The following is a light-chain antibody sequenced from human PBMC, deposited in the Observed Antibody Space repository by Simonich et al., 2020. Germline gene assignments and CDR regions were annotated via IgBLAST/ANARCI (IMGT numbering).Light chain of an antibody. Sequence: DIVMPKTPLSLSVTPGQPASLSCKSSQSLLHSAGKTYLYWYLQKPGQSPQLLISEVSNRFSGVTDRFSGSGSVTDFTLKIIRVEAEDVGVYYCMQSIQLPMYTFGQGTKLEIK. V-gene: IGKV2D-29*02. CDR1: QSLLHSAGKTY. CDR3: MQSIQLPMYT. CDR2: EVS. J-gene: IGKJ2*01.